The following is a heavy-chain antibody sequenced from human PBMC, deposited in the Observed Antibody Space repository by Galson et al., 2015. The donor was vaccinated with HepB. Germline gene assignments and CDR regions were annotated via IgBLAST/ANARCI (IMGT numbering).Heavy chain of an antibody. CDR1: GGTFSSYT. CDR3: ASRPTYSSGWYWFDP. Sequence: SGAEVKKPGASVKVSCKASGGTFSSYTISWVRQAPGQGLEWMGRIIPILGIANYAQKFQGRVTITADKSTSTAYMELSSLRSEDTAVYYCASRPTYSSGWYWFDPWGQGTLVTVSS. V-gene: IGHV1-69*04. J-gene: IGHJ5*02. D-gene: IGHD6-19*01. CDR2: IIPILGIA.